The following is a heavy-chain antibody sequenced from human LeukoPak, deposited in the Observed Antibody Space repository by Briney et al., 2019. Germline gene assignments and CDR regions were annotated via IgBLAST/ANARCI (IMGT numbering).Heavy chain of an antibody. CDR1: GGTFSSYA. D-gene: IGHD2-2*01. V-gene: IGHV1-69*04. J-gene: IGHJ6*02. Sequence: ASVKVSCKASGGTFSSYAISWVRQAPGQGLEWMGRIIPIFGIANYAQKFQGRVTITADKSTSTAYMELSRLRSDDTAVYYCARASPEYCSSTSCYGFGMDVWGQGTTVTVSS. CDR3: ARASPEYCSSTSCYGFGMDV. CDR2: IIPIFGIA.